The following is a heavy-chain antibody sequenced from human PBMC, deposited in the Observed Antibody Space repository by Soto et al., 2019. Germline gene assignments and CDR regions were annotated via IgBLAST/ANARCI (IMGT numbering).Heavy chain of an antibody. D-gene: IGHD2-21*01. CDR1: DGSISSGGYS. Sequence: SETQCLSWAVADGSISSGGYSWSWIRQPPGKGLEWIGYIYHSGSTNYNPSLKSRVTISVDTSKNQFSLKLTSVTAADTALYYGARDKIPGLFDYWGQGTLVTVSS. V-gene: IGHV4-30-2*01. CDR2: IYHSGST. J-gene: IGHJ4*02. CDR3: ARDKIPGLFDY.